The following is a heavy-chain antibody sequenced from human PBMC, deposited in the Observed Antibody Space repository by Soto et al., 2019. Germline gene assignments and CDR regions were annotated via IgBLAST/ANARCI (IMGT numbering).Heavy chain of an antibody. CDR2: INPNSAGT. CDR1: GYSCTSYY. Sequence: ASVKVSCEASGYSCTSYYLHWVRQAPGQGLEWMGRINPNSAGTTYAQKFQGRVTMTRDTSISTAYMELSRLRSDDTAVYYCARDIGTDYWGQGTLVTVSS. J-gene: IGHJ4*02. D-gene: IGHD1-1*01. CDR3: ARDIGTDY. V-gene: IGHV1-2*02.